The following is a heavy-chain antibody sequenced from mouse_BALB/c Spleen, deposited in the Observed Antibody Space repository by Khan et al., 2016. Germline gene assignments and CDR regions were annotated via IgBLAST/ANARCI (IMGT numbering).Heavy chain of an antibody. V-gene: IGHV9-2-1*01. J-gene: IGHJ1*01. D-gene: IGHD2-3*01. Sequence: QIQLVQSGPELKKPGETVKISCKASGYTFTDYSMHWVKQAPGKGLKWMGWINTETGEPTYADDFKGRFAFSLETSASTAYLQINNLKNEDTATYFCARLRWLLPYWYFDVWGVGTTVTVSS. CDR1: GYTFTDYS. CDR3: ARLRWLLPYWYFDV. CDR2: INTETGEP.